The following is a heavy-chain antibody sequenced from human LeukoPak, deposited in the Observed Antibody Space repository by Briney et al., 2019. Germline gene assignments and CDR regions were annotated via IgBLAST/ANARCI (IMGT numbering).Heavy chain of an antibody. CDR3: AREMLYLEGPKEVAGTTLAY. CDR1: GFTFSSYG. J-gene: IGHJ4*02. V-gene: IGHV3-33*01. Sequence: PGGSLRLSCAASGFTFSSYGMHWVRQAPGKGLEWVAVIWYDGSNKYYADSVKGRFTISRDNSKNTLYLQMNSLRAEDTAVYYCAREMLYLEGPKEVAGTTLAYWGQGTLVTVSS. CDR2: IWYDGSNK. D-gene: IGHD6-19*01.